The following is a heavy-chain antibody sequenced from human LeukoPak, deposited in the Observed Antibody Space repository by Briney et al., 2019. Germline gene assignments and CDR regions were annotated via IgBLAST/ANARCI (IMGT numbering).Heavy chain of an antibody. D-gene: IGHD3-10*01. CDR3: ARGPKLTRGVTNWFDP. V-gene: IGHV4-34*01. Sequence: SETLSLTCAVSGGSFSDYYWIWIRQAPTKGLQWIGEINHSGSTNYNPSLKSRVTMSVNTSKNQFSPNLSSVTAADTAVYYCARGPKLTRGVTNWFDPWGQGTLVTVPS. CDR2: INHSGST. CDR1: GGSFSDYY. J-gene: IGHJ5*02.